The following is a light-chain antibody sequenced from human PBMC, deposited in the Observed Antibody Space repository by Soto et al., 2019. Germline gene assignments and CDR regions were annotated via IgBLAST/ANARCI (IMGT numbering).Light chain of an antibody. J-gene: IGKJ1*01. CDR2: AAS. V-gene: IGKV1-39*01. CDR3: QQSYSTPPEWT. CDR1: QSISSY. Sequence: DIQMTQSPSSLSASVGDRVTITCRASQSISSYLNWYQQKPGKAPKLLIYAASSFQSGVPSRFSGSGSGTDFTLTISSLQPEDFATYYCQQSYSTPPEWTFGQGTKVEIK.